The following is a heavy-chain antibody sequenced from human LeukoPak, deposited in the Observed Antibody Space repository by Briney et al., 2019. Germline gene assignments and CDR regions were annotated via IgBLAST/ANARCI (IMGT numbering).Heavy chain of an antibody. CDR1: GFTFSSSW. Sequence: GGSLRLSCAASGFTFSSSWMSWVRQAPGKGLEGVANINQDVSAQHYVDSVKGRFTISRDNAKNALYLQMNTLRAEDTAVYYCASLDNSGYHRFDYWGQGTLVTVSS. CDR2: INQDVSAQ. D-gene: IGHD3-22*01. J-gene: IGHJ4*02. CDR3: ASLDNSGYHRFDY. V-gene: IGHV3-7*01.